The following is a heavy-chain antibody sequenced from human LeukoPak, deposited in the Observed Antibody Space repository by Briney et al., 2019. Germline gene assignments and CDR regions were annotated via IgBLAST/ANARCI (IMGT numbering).Heavy chain of an antibody. CDR2: INHSGST. D-gene: IGHD2-2*02. CDR3: ARGGRVVPAAISTVHPLAPRFDY. V-gene: IGHV4-34*01. Sequence: KPSETLSLTCAVYGGSFSGYYWSWIRQPPGKGLEWIGEINHSGSTNYNPSLKSRVTISVDTSKNQFSLKLSSVTAADTAVYYCARGGRVVPAAISTVHPLAPRFDYWGQGTLVTVSS. J-gene: IGHJ4*02. CDR1: GGSFSGYY.